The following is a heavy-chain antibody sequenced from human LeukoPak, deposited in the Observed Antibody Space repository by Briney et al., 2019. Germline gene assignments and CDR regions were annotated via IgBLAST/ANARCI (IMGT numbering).Heavy chain of an antibody. J-gene: IGHJ4*02. CDR2: INPSGGST. V-gene: IGHV1-46*01. D-gene: IGHD2-8*01. Sequence: ASVKVSCKASGYTFTSYYMHWVRQAPGQGLEWMGIINPSGGSTSYAQKFQGRVTMTRDMSTSTVYMELSSLRSEDTAVYYCARDTTSYCTNGVCLSYFDYWGQGTLVTVSS. CDR3: ARDTTSYCTNGVCLSYFDY. CDR1: GYTFTSYY.